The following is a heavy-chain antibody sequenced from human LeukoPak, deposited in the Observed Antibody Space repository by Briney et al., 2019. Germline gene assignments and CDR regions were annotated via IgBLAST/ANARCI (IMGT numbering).Heavy chain of an antibody. D-gene: IGHD4-11*01. CDR3: ARRYSNYFFDY. CDR2: IYHSGST. CDR1: GYSITSGYY. Sequence: SETLSLTCAVSGYSITSGYYWAWIRAPPGKGLEGIGNIYHSGSTYYNASLKSRVTISVDTSKNQVSLKLSTVTAADTAVYYCARRYSNYFFDYWGQGTLVTVSS. V-gene: IGHV4-38-2*01. J-gene: IGHJ4*02.